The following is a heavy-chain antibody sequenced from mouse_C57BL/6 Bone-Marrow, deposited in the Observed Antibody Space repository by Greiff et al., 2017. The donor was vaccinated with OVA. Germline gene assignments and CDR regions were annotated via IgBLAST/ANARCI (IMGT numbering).Heavy chain of an antibody. V-gene: IGHV6-3*01. D-gene: IGHD2-1*01. CDR3: TGGKTYYFDY. Sequence: EVQGVESGGGLVQPGGSMKLSCVASRFTFSNYWMNWVRQSPEKGLEWVAQIRLKSDNYATHYAESVKGRFTISRDDSKSSVYLQMNNLRAEDTGIYYCTGGKTYYFDYWGQGTTLTVSS. J-gene: IGHJ2*01. CDR1: RFTFSNYW. CDR2: IRLKSDNYAT.